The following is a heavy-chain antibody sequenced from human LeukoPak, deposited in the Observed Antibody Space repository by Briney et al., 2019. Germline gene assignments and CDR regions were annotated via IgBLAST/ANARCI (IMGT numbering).Heavy chain of an antibody. CDR2: ISSSSSYI. Sequence: PGGSLRLSCAASGFTFSSYSMNWVRQAPGKGLEWVSSISSSSSYIYYADSVKGRFTISRDNAKSSLYLQMNSLRAEDTAVYYCAREPTYDYVWGSYRDAFDIWGQGTMVTVSS. V-gene: IGHV3-21*01. D-gene: IGHD3-16*02. CDR3: AREPTYDYVWGSYRDAFDI. CDR1: GFTFSSYS. J-gene: IGHJ3*02.